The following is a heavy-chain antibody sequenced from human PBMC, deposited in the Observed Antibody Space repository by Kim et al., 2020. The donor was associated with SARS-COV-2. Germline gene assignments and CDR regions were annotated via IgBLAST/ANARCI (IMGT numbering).Heavy chain of an antibody. Sequence: LKSRVTISVATSKNQFSLKLSSVTAAATAVYYCARGSYSSSWYGAKYYFDYWGQGTLVTVSS. D-gene: IGHD6-13*01. V-gene: IGHV4-34*01. J-gene: IGHJ4*02. CDR3: ARGSYSSSWYGAKYYFDY.